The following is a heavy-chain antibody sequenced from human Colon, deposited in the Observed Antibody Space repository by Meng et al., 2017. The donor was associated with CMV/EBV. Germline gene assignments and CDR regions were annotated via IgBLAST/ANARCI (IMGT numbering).Heavy chain of an antibody. CDR2: IKKDGSEK. D-gene: IGHD3-10*01. Sequence: GESLKISCAASGFTFSSYWMSWVRQAPGKGLEWVANIKKDGSEKYYVDAVKGRFTISRDNAKNSLYQQMNSVRAEDTAVYYCAREGAGYYYGMDVWGQGTTVTVSS. V-gene: IGHV3-7*01. J-gene: IGHJ6*02. CDR3: AREGAGYYYGMDV. CDR1: GFTFSSYW.